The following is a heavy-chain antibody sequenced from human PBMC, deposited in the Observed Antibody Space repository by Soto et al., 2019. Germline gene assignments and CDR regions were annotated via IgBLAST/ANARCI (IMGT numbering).Heavy chain of an antibody. CDR1: GFTFSRHA. V-gene: IGHV3-23*01. CDR2: LSDSGGSI. J-gene: IGHJ4*02. Sequence: EVQLLESGGGLVQPGGSLRLSCTASGFTFSRHAMTWVRQAPGKGLGWVSGLSDSGGSIYYADSVKGRFTISRDNSMNTLYLQMNTLRAEDTAIYYCAKVSSGWYAGFFDLWGQGTLVTVSS. D-gene: IGHD6-13*01. CDR3: AKVSSGWYAGFFDL.